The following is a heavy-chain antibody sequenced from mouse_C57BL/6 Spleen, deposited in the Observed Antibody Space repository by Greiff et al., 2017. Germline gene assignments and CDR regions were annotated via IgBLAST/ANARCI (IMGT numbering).Heavy chain of an antibody. D-gene: IGHD2-1*01. CDR1: GYTFTSYW. Sequence: QVQLQQPGAELVKPGASVKLSCKASGYTFTSYWMHWVKQRPGRGLEWIGRIDPNSGGTKYNEKFKSKATLTVDTPSSTAYMQLSSLTSEDSAVYDCARYGNNWYFDVWHTGTSVTVSS. V-gene: IGHV1-72*01. J-gene: IGHJ1*03. CDR3: ARYGNNWYFDV. CDR2: IDPNSGGT.